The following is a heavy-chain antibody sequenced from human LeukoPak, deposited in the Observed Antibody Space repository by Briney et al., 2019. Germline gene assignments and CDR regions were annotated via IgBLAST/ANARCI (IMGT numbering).Heavy chain of an antibody. Sequence: GGSLRLSCAASGFTFSSYGMLWVRQAPGKGLEWVAFIRHDGSNKYYADSVKGRFTISRDNSKNTLYLQMNSLRAEDTAVYYCAKDFLYYDILTGYRDSDAFDIWGQGTMVTVSS. CDR2: IRHDGSNK. CDR1: GFTFSSYG. D-gene: IGHD3-9*01. J-gene: IGHJ3*02. V-gene: IGHV3-30*02. CDR3: AKDFLYYDILTGYRDSDAFDI.